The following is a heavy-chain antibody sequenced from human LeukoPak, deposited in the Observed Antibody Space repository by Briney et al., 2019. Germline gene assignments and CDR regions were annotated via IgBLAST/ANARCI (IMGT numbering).Heavy chain of an antibody. D-gene: IGHD3-10*01. V-gene: IGHV3-21*04. CDR2: ISSSSSYI. CDR1: GFTFSSYS. J-gene: IGHJ4*02. CDR3: AKDQVSYYGSGSYYNQDY. Sequence: PGGSLRLSCAASGFTFSSYSMNWVRQAPGKGLEWVSSISSSSSYIYYADSVKGRFTISRDNAKNTLYLQMNSLRAEDTAVYYCAKDQVSYYGSGSYYNQDYWGQGTLVTVSS.